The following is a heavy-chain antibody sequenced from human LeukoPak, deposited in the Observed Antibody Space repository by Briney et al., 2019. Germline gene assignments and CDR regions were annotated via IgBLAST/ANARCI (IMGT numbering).Heavy chain of an antibody. CDR1: GYTFTSYY. D-gene: IGHD3-22*01. CDR2: INPSGGST. V-gene: IGHV1-46*01. Sequence: ASVKVFCKASGYTFTSYYMHWVRQAPGQGLEWMGIINPSGGSTSYAQKFQGRVTMTRDTSTSTVYMELSSLRSEDTAVYYCARGTYYYDSSGMAIDYWGQGTLVTVSS. J-gene: IGHJ4*02. CDR3: ARGTYYYDSSGMAIDY.